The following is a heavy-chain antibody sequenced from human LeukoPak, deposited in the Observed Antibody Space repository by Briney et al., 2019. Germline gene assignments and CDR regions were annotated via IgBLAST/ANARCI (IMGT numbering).Heavy chain of an antibody. CDR3: ARGRPHGNDY. V-gene: IGHV3-74*01. CDR2: IASDGSST. Sequence: PTGGSLRLSCAASGFTFSSYWMNWVRQAPGKGLVWASRIASDGSSTTYADSVKGRFSISRDNAKNTLYLQMNSLRVEDTAVYYCARGRPHGNDYWGQGTLVTVSS. J-gene: IGHJ4*02. CDR1: GFTFSSYW. D-gene: IGHD4-23*01.